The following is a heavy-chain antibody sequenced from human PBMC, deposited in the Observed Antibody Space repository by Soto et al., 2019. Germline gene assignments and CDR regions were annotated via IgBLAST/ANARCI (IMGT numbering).Heavy chain of an antibody. CDR3: AKATRLDY. Sequence: EVELLESGGGLVQPGGSLRLSCAAFGFTFSSYAMNWVRQAPGKGLEWVSGLSKGGESTYYADSVKGRFTISRDNSKDTLYLQMNSLRAEDMAVYYCAKATRLDYWGQGTLVTVSS. CDR1: GFTFSSYA. J-gene: IGHJ4*02. CDR2: LSKGGEST. V-gene: IGHV3-23*01.